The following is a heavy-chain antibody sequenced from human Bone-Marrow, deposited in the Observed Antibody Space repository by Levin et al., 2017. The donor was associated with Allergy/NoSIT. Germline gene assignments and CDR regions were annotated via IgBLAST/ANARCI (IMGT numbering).Heavy chain of an antibody. Sequence: GGSLRLSCAASGFSFNSYGMHWVRQAPGKGLEWVALISHDGSNKYYADSVMGRFTISRDTSKNTLYLQMNSLRAEDTAVYYCARAHCSNGVCFRSKGGSYYWGQGTLVAVSS. CDR1: GFSFNSYG. V-gene: IGHV3-30*03. D-gene: IGHD2-8*01. J-gene: IGHJ4*02. CDR2: ISHDGSNK. CDR3: ARAHCSNGVCFRSKGGSYY.